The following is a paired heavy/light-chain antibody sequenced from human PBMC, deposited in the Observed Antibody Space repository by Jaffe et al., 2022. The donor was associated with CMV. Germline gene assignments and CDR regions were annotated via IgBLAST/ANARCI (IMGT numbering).Light chain of an antibody. J-gene: IGKJ1*01. CDR3: QQSYSTGWT. CDR2: AAS. Sequence: DIQMTQSPSSLSASVGDRVTITCRASQSISSYLNWYQQKPGKAPKLLIYAASSLQSGVPSRFSGSGSGTDFTLTISSLQPEDFATYYCQQSYSTGWTFGQGTKVEIK. CDR1: QSISSY. V-gene: IGKV1-39*01.
Heavy chain of an antibody. CDR1: GGSISSYY. Sequence: QVQLQESGPGLVKPSETLSLTCTVSGGSISSYYWSWIRQPPGKGLEWIGYIYYSGSTNYNPSLKSRVTISVDTSKNQFSLKLSSVTAADTAVYYCARDRSGSVLMVPDYYYYMDVWGKGTTVTVSS. CDR2: IYYSGST. J-gene: IGHJ6*03. V-gene: IGHV4-59*01. D-gene: IGHD2-8*01. CDR3: ARDRSGSVLMVPDYYYYMDV.